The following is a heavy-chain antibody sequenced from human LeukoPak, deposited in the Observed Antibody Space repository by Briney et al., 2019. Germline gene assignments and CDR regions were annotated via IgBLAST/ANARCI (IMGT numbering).Heavy chain of an antibody. J-gene: IGHJ6*03. V-gene: IGHV1-69*01. CDR2: IIPIFGTA. D-gene: IGHD3-16*01. CDR3: ARVSVGGGSYGFTGYYYMDV. CDR1: GGTFSSYA. Sequence: ASVKVSCKASGGTFSSYAISWVRQAPGQGLEWMGGIIPIFGTANHAQKFQGRVTITADESTSTAYMELSGLRSEDTAVYYCARVSVGGGSYGFTGYYYMDVWGKGTTVTVSS.